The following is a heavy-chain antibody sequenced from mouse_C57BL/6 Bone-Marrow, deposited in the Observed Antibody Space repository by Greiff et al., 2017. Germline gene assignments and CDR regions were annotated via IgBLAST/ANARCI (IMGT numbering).Heavy chain of an antibody. D-gene: IGHD6-1*01. V-gene: IGHV1-69*01. J-gene: IGHJ1*03. CDR2: IDPSDSYT. CDR3: AREAKTRYWYFDV. CDR1: GYTFTSYW. Sequence: QVQLQQPGAELVMPGASVKLSCKASGYTFTSYWMHWVKQRPGQGLEWIGEIDPSDSYTNYNQKFKGKSTLTVDKSSSTAYMQLSSLTSEYSAVYYCAREAKTRYWYFDVWGTGTTVTVSS.